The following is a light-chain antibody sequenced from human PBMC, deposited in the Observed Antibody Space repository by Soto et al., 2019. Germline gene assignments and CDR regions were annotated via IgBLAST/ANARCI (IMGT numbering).Light chain of an antibody. CDR3: QQYNNWPPWT. V-gene: IGKV3-15*01. CDR2: GAS. Sequence: EIVMTQSPATLSVSPGERATLSCRASQSVSSNLAWYQQKPGQAPRLLIYGASTRATGIPARFSGSGSGTEFTLTISSLQSGDFAVYYCQQYNNWPPWTLGQGTKVEIK. CDR1: QSVSSN. J-gene: IGKJ1*01.